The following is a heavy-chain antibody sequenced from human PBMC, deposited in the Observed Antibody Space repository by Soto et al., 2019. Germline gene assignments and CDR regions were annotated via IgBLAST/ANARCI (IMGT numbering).Heavy chain of an antibody. Sequence: EVQLVEAGGGLVQPGGSLRLSCAVSGFTFSDHYMDWVRQAPGKGQEWVGRSTDQAHSFYTVYPASVKGRFSISRDDSKKSLYLQMTSLKIEDTAVYYCVRATTKATSRPSVDQWGQGTLVTVSS. CDR3: VRATTKATSRPSVDQ. J-gene: IGHJ4*02. D-gene: IGHD1-1*01. V-gene: IGHV3-72*01. CDR2: STDQAHSFYT. CDR1: GFTFSDHY.